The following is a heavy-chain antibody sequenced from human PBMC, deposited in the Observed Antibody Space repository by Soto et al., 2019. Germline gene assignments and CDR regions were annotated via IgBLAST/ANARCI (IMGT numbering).Heavy chain of an antibody. Sequence: ASVKVSCKASGYTFTSYYIHWVRQAPGQGLEWMGIINPSGGSTTYAQKLQGRVTMTRDTSTSTVYMELSSLRSEDTAVYYCAREIGLLWFRIVVVVAAQTYACDIWGQGTMVTVSS. J-gene: IGHJ3*02. CDR3: AREIGLLWFRIVVVVAAQTYACDI. CDR2: INPSGGST. D-gene: IGHD2-15*01. V-gene: IGHV1-46*01. CDR1: GYTFTSYY.